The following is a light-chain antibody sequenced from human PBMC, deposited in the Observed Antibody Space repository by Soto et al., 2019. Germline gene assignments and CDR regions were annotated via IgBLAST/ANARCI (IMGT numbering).Light chain of an antibody. V-gene: IGLV2-14*01. CDR3: SSYTNSRFA. J-gene: IGLJ1*01. Sequence: QSALTQPASVSGSPGQSITISCTRTSSDVGGYNYVSWYQHHPGTAPKLVLYEVSIRPSGVSNRFSGSKSGNTASLTISGLQAEDEADYYCSSYTNSRFAFGTGTKVTVL. CDR1: SSDVGGYNY. CDR2: EVS.